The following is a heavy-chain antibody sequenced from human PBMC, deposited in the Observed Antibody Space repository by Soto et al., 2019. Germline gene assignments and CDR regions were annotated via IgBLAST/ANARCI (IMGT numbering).Heavy chain of an antibody. Sequence: GGSLRLSCAASGFTFSSYAMHWVRQAPGKGLEWVAVISYDGSNKYYADSVKGRFTISRDSSKNTLYLQMNSLRAEDTAVYYCARGRSGYSYGYPLDYWGQGTLVTVSS. J-gene: IGHJ4*02. CDR1: GFTFSSYA. D-gene: IGHD5-18*01. CDR3: ARGRSGYSYGYPLDY. CDR2: ISYDGSNK. V-gene: IGHV3-30-3*01.